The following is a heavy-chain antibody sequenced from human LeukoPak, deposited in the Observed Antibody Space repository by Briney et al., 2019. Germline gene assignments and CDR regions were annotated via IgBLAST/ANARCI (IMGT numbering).Heavy chain of an antibody. V-gene: IGHV1-18*01. CDR1: GYTFTSYG. Sequence: ASVKVSCKASGYTFTSYGINWVRQAPGQGLEWMGWISVYNGHTNYAQKLQGRVTMTTDTFTSTAYMELRSLRSDDTAVYYCARAVPYYDYVWGSHTYFDYWGQGTLVTVSS. CDR2: ISVYNGHT. CDR3: ARAVPYYDYVWGSHTYFDY. J-gene: IGHJ4*02. D-gene: IGHD3-16*01.